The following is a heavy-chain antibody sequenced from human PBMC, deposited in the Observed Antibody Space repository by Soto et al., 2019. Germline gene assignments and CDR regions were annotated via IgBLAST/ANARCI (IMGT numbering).Heavy chain of an antibody. CDR3: AHSVLSTVFGLVTTTAIDFDF. J-gene: IGHJ4*02. V-gene: IGHV2-5*02. CDR2: IYWDDDK. Sequence: QITLNESGPTVVRPTETLTLTCRFSGFSLTTSGVGVGWISQSPGKAPEWLALIYWDDDKRYSASLKSSLTITKDTSKNQVVLTVSDLDPTDTATYYCAHSVLSTVFGLVTTTAIDFDFWGQGTPVAVSS. CDR1: GFSLTTSGVG. D-gene: IGHD3-3*01.